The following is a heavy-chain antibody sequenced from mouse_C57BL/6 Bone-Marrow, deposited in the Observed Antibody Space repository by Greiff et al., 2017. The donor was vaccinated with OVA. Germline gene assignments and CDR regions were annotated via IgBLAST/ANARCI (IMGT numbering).Heavy chain of an antibody. J-gene: IGHJ2*01. V-gene: IGHV1-26*01. CDR3: ARMGYY. CDR2: INPNNGGT. Sequence: VQLQQSGPELVKPGASVKISCKASGYTLTDYYMNWVKQSHGKSLEWIGDINPNNGGTSYNQKFKGKATLTVDKSSSTAYMELRSLTSEDSAVYYCARMGYYWGQGTTLTVSS. CDR1: GYTLTDYY.